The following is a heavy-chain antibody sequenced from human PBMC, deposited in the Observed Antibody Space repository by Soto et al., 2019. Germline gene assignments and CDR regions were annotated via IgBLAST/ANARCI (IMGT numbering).Heavy chain of an antibody. CDR2: VYYTGST. V-gene: IGHV4-30-4*01. J-gene: IGHJ5*02. D-gene: IGHD2-21*02. Sequence: KTSETLSLTCTVSGASIRSTDHYWSWIRQAPGKGLEWIGYVYYTGSTYYNPSLMSRLTISVDTSKNQFSLKLTSVTAAETAVYYCVRTARQGAVAPHWFDRWGQGTQVTVSS. CDR3: VRTARQGAVAPHWFDR. CDR1: GASIRSTDHY.